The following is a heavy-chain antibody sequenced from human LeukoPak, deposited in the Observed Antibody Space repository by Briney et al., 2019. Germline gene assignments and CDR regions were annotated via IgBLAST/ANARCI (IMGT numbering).Heavy chain of an antibody. J-gene: IGHJ4*02. CDR3: ARDPQYCSGGSCYSFDY. CDR1: GFTFSTYS. V-gene: IGHV3-21*01. Sequence: GGSLRLSCAASGFTFSTYSMNWVRQAPGKGLEWVSSIISSSSYIYYADSVKGRFTISRDDAKNSLYLQMNSLRAEDTAVYYCARDPQYCSGGSCYSFDYWGQGTLVTVSS. D-gene: IGHD2-15*01. CDR2: IISSSSYI.